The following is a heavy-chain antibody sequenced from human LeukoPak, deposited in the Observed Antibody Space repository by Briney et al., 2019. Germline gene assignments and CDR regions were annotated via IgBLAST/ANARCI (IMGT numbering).Heavy chain of an antibody. J-gene: IGHJ4*02. CDR2: INHSGST. V-gene: IGHV4-34*01. Sequence: SETLSLTSAVYGGSFCVYYWSWIRQPPGKGLEWIGGINHSGSTNYNPSLKSRVLISVDTSKNQFSLKVTSVTAADTAVYYCARGELQYSSSRYAVRVLDYWGQGTMVTVS. CDR3: ARGELQYSSSRYAVRVLDY. CDR1: GGSFCVYY. D-gene: IGHD6-13*01.